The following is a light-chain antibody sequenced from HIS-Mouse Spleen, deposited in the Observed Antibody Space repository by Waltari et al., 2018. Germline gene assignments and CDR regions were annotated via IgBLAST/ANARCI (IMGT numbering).Light chain of an antibody. CDR3: SSYTSSSTWV. J-gene: IGLJ3*02. Sequence: QSALTQPASVSGSPGPSITISCPGTSSDVGGYNYVSWYQQHPGKAPKLMIYEVSNRPSGVSNRFSGSKSGNTASLTISGLQAEDEADYYCSSYTSSSTWVFGGGTK. CDR2: EVS. CDR1: SSDVGGYNY. V-gene: IGLV2-14*01.